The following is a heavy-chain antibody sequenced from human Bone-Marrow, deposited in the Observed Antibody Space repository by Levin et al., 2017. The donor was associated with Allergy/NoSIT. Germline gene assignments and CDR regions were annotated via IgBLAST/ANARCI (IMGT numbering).Heavy chain of an antibody. CDR1: GFNLKSFE. CDR3: AKGSFERGYGHIDD. CDR2: ISGGSDLI. V-gene: IGHV3-48*03. Sequence: GGSLRLSCAASGFNLKSFEMNWVRQAPGKGPEWVSYISGGSDLIRYRESVKGRFTVSRDNAKNSVYLQMNDLTVEDTALYYCAKGSFERGYGHIDDWGPGTLVTVSS. J-gene: IGHJ4*02. D-gene: IGHD5-18*01.